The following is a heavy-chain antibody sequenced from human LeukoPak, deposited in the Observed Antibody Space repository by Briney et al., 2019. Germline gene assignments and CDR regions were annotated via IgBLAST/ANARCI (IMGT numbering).Heavy chain of an antibody. Sequence: GGSLRLSCAASRFTFSNYAMSWVRQAPRKGLEWVSGISGSGGSTYYADSVKGRFTISRDNSKNTLYLQMNSLRAEDTAVYYCARARNNYDSSGFSALDYWGQGTLVTVSS. CDR2: ISGSGGST. D-gene: IGHD3-22*01. CDR1: RFTFSNYA. CDR3: ARARNNYDSSGFSALDY. J-gene: IGHJ4*02. V-gene: IGHV3-23*01.